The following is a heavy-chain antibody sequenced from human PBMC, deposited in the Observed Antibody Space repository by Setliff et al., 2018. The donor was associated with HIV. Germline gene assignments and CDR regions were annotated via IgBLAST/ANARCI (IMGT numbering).Heavy chain of an antibody. CDR2: IYYSGST. CDR1: GGSISSGDYY. Sequence: SETLSLTCTVSGGSISSGDYYWSWIRQPPGKGLEWIGYIYYSGSTYYNPSLKSRVTISVDTSKNQFSLKLSSVTAADTAVYYCARASRRWIQFDYWGQGTLVTV. D-gene: IGHD5-18*01. V-gene: IGHV4-30-4*08. J-gene: IGHJ4*02. CDR3: ARASRRWIQFDY.